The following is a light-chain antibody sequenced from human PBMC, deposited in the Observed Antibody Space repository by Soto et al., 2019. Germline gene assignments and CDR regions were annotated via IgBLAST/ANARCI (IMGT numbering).Light chain of an antibody. Sequence: QSVLTQPASVSGSRGQSITISCTGTSSDIGRYNYVSWYQQHPGQAPKLIIFEVSKRPSGVSSRFSGSKSGNTASLTISGLQDEDEADYYCSSYTSTSSLDIGGGTKLTVL. J-gene: IGLJ2*01. CDR3: SSYTSTSSLD. V-gene: IGLV2-14*01. CDR1: SSDIGRYNY. CDR2: EVS.